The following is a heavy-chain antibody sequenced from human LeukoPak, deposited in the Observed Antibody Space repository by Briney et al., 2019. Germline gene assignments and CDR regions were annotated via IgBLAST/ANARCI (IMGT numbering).Heavy chain of an antibody. CDR3: ARDFSWTGDYYYYGMDV. D-gene: IGHD3/OR15-3a*01. V-gene: IGHV1-69*04. Sequence: GASVKVSCKASGGTFSSYAISWVRQAPGQGLAWMGRIIPILGIANYAQKFQGRVTITADKSTSTAYMELSRLRSEDTAVYYCARDFSWTGDYYYYGMDVWGQGTTVTVSS. CDR1: GGTFSSYA. J-gene: IGHJ6*02. CDR2: IIPILGIA.